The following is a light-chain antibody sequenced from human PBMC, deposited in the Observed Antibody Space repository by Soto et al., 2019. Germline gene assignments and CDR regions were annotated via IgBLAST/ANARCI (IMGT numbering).Light chain of an antibody. Sequence: QSALTQPRSVSGSPGQSVTISCTGTSSDVGRFEYVSWYQQHPGEAPKVVVYDITKRPSGVPDRFSGSKSGNTASLTISGLQAEDEAPYYCCSYAGIYYYVFGNGTKVT. CDR3: CSYAGIYYYV. J-gene: IGLJ1*01. CDR1: SSDVGRFEY. CDR2: DIT. V-gene: IGLV2-11*01.